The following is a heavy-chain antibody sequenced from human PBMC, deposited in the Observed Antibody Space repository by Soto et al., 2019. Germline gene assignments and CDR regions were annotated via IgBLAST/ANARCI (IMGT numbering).Heavy chain of an antibody. Sequence: LRLSCTASGFTFSTYEMNWVRQAPGKGLEWLSEISSGGSTIFYADSVKGRFTISRDNAKNSLYLQMNSLRVEDTAVYYCAGKGHYNWFDPWGQGTLVTVSS. CDR2: ISSGGSTI. CDR3: AGKGHYNWFDP. V-gene: IGHV3-48*03. CDR1: GFTFSTYE. J-gene: IGHJ5*02.